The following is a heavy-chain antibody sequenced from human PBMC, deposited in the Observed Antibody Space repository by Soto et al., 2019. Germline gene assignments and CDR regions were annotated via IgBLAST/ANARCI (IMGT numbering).Heavy chain of an antibody. J-gene: IGHJ5*02. CDR3: ARLVVVPAGPLDP. CDR1: GGSISSYY. D-gene: IGHD2-2*01. Sequence: PSETLSLTCTVSGGSISSYYWSWIRQPPGKGLEWIGYIYYSGSTNYNPSLKSRVTISVDTSKNQLSLKLSSVTAADTAVYYCARLVVVPAGPLDPWGQGTLVTVSS. CDR2: IYYSGST. V-gene: IGHV4-59*08.